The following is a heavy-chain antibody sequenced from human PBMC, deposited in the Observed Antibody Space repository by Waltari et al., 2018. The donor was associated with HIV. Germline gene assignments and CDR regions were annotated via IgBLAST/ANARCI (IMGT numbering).Heavy chain of an antibody. Sequence: EVQLLEYGGDLQQPGGSLRLSCAASGFIFSSYAMSLVPQAPGRGLEWVSSINGGTTGTFYAYSVKGRFTISRDSSKNTLYLQMNSLRAEDTAVYYCAKDRSYDSSGYFDYWGEGTLVTVSS. CDR3: AKDRSYDSSGYFDY. D-gene: IGHD3-22*01. CDR2: INGGTTGT. J-gene: IGHJ4*02. V-gene: IGHV3-23*01. CDR1: GFIFSSYA.